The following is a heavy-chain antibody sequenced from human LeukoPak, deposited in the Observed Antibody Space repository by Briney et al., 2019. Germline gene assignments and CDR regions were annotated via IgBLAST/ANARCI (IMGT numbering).Heavy chain of an antibody. V-gene: IGHV4-59*01. J-gene: IGHJ5*02. CDR2: IYYSGST. CDR3: ARRSSSWKNWFDP. Sequence: PSETLSLTCTVSGGSISSYYWSWIRQPPGKGLEWIGYIYYSGSTNYNPSLKSRVTMSVDMSKNQFSLKLSSVTAADTAVYYCARRSSSWKNWFDPWGQGTLVTVSS. CDR1: GGSISSYY. D-gene: IGHD6-13*01.